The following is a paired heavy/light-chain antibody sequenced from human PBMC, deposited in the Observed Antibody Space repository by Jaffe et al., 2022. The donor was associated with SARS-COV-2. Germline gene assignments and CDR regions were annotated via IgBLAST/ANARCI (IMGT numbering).Light chain of an antibody. CDR1: QSLVYSDGNTY. V-gene: IGKV2-30*01. Sequence: DVVMTQSPLSLPVTLGQPASISCRSSQSLVYSDGNTYLNWFQQRPGQSPRRLIYQVSNRDSGVPDRFSGSGSGTDFTLKISRVEAEDVGVYYCMQGTQWPPTFGGGTKVEIK. CDR2: QVS. CDR3: MQGTQWPPT. J-gene: IGKJ4*01.
Heavy chain of an antibody. CDR1: GDSISSNRYN. CDR3: VRQERWWDLSLTVGLDV. CDR2: SYYDGST. Sequence: QLHLQESGPGLVKPSETLSLICRASGDSISSNRYNWGWIRQPPGKGLEWVGSSYYDGSTYLNPSLKSRVTISVDTSRNEFSLKLTSVSAADTAVYFCVRQERWWDLSLTVGLDVWGQGTTVTVSS. J-gene: IGHJ6*02. V-gene: IGHV4-39*01. D-gene: IGHD1-26*01.